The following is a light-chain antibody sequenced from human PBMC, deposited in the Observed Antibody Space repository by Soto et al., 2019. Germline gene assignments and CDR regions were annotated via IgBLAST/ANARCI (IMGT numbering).Light chain of an antibody. V-gene: IGKV3-20*01. CDR2: GAS. J-gene: IGKJ2*01. CDR3: MQSLQTPYT. CDR1: QSVSSSY. Sequence: EIVLTQSPGTLSLSPGERATLSCRASQSVSSSYLAWYQQKPGQAPRLLIYGASSRATGIPDRFSGSGSGTDFTLTISSVEAEDVAIYYCMQSLQTPYTFGQGSKLDIK.